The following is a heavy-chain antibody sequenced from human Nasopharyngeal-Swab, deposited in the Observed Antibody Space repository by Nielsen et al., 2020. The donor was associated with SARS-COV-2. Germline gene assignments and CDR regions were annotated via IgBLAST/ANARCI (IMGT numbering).Heavy chain of an antibody. J-gene: IGHJ4*02. CDR2: INPGSGDT. D-gene: IGHD3-22*01. Sequence: ASVKVSCKTSGYTFTDYYIHWLRQVPGQGLEWVGCINPGSGDTQYAQKFQGRVTVTSDRSRSTAYIDLSRLRSDDTAVYYCARDYYDNYDSDYWGQGTLVTVSS. CDR3: ARDYYDNYDSDY. V-gene: IGHV1-2*02. CDR1: GYTFTDYY.